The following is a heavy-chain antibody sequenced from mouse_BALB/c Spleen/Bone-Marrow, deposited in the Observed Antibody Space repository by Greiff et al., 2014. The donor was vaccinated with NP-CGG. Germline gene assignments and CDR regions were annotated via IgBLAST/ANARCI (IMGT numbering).Heavy chain of an antibody. CDR2: ISTGGSQT. V-gene: IGHV5-6*02. J-gene: IGHJ1*01. CDR3: ARRGYDNSYWYFGV. D-gene: IGHD2-10*02. Sequence: EVKLMESGGDLVKPGGSLKLSCAASGFTSSSYGMSWVRQTPDMRLEWVATISTGGSQTYYTDSVKGRFTISRDNAKNTLYLQMSSLKSEDSAIYYCARRGYDNSYWYFGVWGAGTTVTVSS. CDR1: GFTSSSYG.